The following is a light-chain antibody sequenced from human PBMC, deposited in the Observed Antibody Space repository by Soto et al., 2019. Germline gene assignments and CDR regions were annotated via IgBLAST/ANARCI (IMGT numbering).Light chain of an antibody. Sequence: DIQMTQSPSTLSASVGDRVTITCRASQSISNYLHWYQQKPGKVPKLLIYAASSLQSGVPSRFSGCGSGTDFTLIISSLQPEDFATCYCQQSYTTLWTFGLGTKVDIK. J-gene: IGKJ1*01. CDR3: QQSYTTLWT. CDR1: QSISNY. CDR2: AAS. V-gene: IGKV1-39*01.